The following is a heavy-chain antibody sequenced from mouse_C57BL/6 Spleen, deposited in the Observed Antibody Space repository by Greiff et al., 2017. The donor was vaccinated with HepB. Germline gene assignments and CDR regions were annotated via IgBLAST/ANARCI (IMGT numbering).Heavy chain of an antibody. D-gene: IGHD2-4*01. V-gene: IGHV1-76*01. CDR1: GYTFTDYY. J-gene: IGHJ1*03. CDR3: ARRGDYDWYFDV. CDR2: IYPGSGNT. Sequence: QVHVKQSGAELVRPGASVKLSCKASGYTFTDYYINWVKQRPGQGLEWIARIYPGSGNTYYNEKFKGKATLTAEKSSSTAYMQLSSLTSEDSAVYFCARRGDYDWYFDVWGTGTTVTVSS.